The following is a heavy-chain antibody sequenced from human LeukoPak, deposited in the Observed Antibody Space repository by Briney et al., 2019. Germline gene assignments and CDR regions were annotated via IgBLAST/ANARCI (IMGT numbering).Heavy chain of an antibody. D-gene: IGHD3-22*01. CDR3: AIPYYYDSSGYRDAFDI. J-gene: IGHJ3*02. CDR2: INHSGST. CDR1: GGSFSGYY. Sequence: SETLSLTCAVYGGSFSGYYWSWIRQPPGKGLEWIGEINHSGSTNYNPSLKSRVTISVDTSKNQFSLKLSSVTAADTAVYYCAIPYYYDSSGYRDAFDIWGQGTMVTVSS. V-gene: IGHV4-34*01.